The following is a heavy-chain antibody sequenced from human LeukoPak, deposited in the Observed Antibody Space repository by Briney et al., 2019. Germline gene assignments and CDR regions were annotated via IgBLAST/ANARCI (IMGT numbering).Heavy chain of an antibody. Sequence: GGSLRLSCAASGFTFSSYAMSWVRQAPGKGLEWVSAISGSGGSTYYADSVKGRFTISRDNSKNTLYLQMNSLRAEDTAVYYCARDLEYYDILTGYYSPYGMDVWGQGTTVTVSS. CDR3: ARDLEYYDILTGYYSPYGMDV. D-gene: IGHD3-9*01. J-gene: IGHJ6*02. CDR2: ISGSGGST. V-gene: IGHV3-23*01. CDR1: GFTFSSYA.